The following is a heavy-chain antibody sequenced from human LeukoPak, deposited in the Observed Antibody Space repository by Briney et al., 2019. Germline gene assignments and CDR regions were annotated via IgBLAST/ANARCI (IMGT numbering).Heavy chain of an antibody. CDR1: GLTFSSYA. J-gene: IGHJ5*02. D-gene: IGHD6-13*01. CDR3: AKEPRSIAAAVGWFDP. Sequence: GGSLRLSCAVSGLTFSSYAMSWVRQAPGKGLEWVSGISGSGGRTYYADSVKGRFTISRDNSKNTLYLQMNSLRAEDTAVYYCAKEPRSIAAAVGWFDPWGQGTLVTVSS. V-gene: IGHV3-23*01. CDR2: ISGSGGRT.